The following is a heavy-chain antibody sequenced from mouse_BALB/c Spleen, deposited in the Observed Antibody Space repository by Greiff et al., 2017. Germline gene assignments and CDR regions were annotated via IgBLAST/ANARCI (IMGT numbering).Heavy chain of an antibody. V-gene: IGHV1S81*02. D-gene: IGHD2-1*01. CDR2: INPSNGRT. Sequence: VQLQQPGAELVKPGASVKLSCKASGYTFTSYWMHWVKQRPGQGLEWIGEINPSNGRTNYNEKFKSKATLTVDKSSSTAYMQLSSLTSEDSAVYYCARDGGNYSWFAYWGQGTLVTVSA. CDR1: GYTFTSYW. CDR3: ARDGGNYSWFAY. J-gene: IGHJ3*01.